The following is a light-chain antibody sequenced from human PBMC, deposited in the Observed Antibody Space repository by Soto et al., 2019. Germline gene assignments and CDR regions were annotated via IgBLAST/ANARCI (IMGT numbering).Light chain of an antibody. V-gene: IGKV3-20*01. CDR1: QYIINN. Sequence: EIVMPPSPGTVSVSPGARAALSGRASQYIINNLAWYQQKPGQAPRLLIYDASTRATGVPARFSGSGSGTDFTLTISRLEPEDFAVYYCKQYGSSPTVGQGTKVDIK. J-gene: IGKJ1*01. CDR2: DAS. CDR3: KQYGSSPT.